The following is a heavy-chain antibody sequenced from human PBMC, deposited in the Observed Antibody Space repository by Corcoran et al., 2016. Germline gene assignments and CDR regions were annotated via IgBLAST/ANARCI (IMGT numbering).Heavy chain of an antibody. CDR1: GYTFTGYY. J-gene: IGHJ4*02. CDR3: ARETPRDGGHEVDS. V-gene: IGHV1-2*02. CDR2: INPNSGGT. Sequence: QVQLVQSGAEVKKPGASVKVSCQASGYTFTGYYIHWVRQAPGQGLEGMGWINPNSGGTNYGQKFQGRVTMTRDTSISTAYMELSRLTSDDTALYYCARETPRDGGHEVDSWGQGTLVTVSS.